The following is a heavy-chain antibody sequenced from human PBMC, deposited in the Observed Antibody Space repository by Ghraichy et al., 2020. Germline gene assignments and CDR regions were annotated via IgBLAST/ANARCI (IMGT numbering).Heavy chain of an antibody. CDR3: AKAYFPFLEWFQSSENYVRDV. Sequence: GESLRLSCAASGFTFNTFAMSWVRQAPGKGLEWVSSLSGSGDVTYYADSVKGRFTIARDNSKSTLYLQMTSLRAEDAAVYYCAKAYFPFLEWFQSSENYVRDVWGQGTRVTVSS. J-gene: IGHJ6*02. D-gene: IGHD3-3*01. CDR2: LSGSGDVT. CDR1: GFTFNTFA. V-gene: IGHV3-23*01.